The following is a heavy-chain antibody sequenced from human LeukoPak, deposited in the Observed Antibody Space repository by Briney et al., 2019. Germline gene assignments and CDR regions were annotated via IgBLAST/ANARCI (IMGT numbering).Heavy chain of an antibody. CDR3: ARAEYSYGYAWLVY. V-gene: IGHV1-69*05. CDR2: IIPIFGTA. CDR1: GGTFSSYA. Sequence: GASVKVSCNASGGTFSSYAISWVRQAPGQGLEWMGGIIPIFGTANYAQKFQGRVTITTDESTSTAYMELSSLRSKDTAVYYCARAEYSYGYAWLVYWGQGTLVTVSS. D-gene: IGHD5-18*01. J-gene: IGHJ4*02.